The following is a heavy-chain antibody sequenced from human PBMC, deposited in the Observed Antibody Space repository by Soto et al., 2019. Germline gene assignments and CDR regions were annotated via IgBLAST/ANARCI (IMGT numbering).Heavy chain of an antibody. CDR1: GYTVTTHY. D-gene: IGHD3-3*01. J-gene: IGHJ3*02. Sequence: QVQLVQSGAEVKKPGASVKISCTASGYTVTTHYMHWVRQAPGRGLEWMGAINPGSGAAKYTQTFQGRVTMTRDTSTNTIYMEMSALGSEDTAVFYCAGGGEVGVAGSVGFDMWGQGTMVTVSS. V-gene: IGHV1-46*01. CDR2: INPGSGAA. CDR3: AGGGEVGVAGSVGFDM.